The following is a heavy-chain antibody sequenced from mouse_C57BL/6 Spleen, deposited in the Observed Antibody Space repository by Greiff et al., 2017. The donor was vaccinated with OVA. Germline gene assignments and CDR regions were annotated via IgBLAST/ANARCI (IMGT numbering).Heavy chain of an antibody. CDR3: ARWGYYGDYFDY. J-gene: IGHJ2*01. CDR1: GYTFTSYW. CDR2: IYPSDSET. D-gene: IGHD1-1*01. V-gene: IGHV1-61*01. Sequence: VQLQQPGAELVRPGSSVKLSCKASGYTFTSYWMDWVKQRPGQGLEWIGNIYPSDSETHYNQKFKDKATLTVDKSSSTAYMQLSSLTSEDSAVYYCARWGYYGDYFDYWGQGTTLTVSS.